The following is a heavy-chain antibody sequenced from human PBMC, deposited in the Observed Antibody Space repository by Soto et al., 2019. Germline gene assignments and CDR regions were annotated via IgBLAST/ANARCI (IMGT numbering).Heavy chain of an antibody. CDR2: IYHSGST. Sequence: SETLSLTCAVSGGSISSGGYSWSWIRQPPGKGLEWIGYIYHSGSTYYNPSLKSRVTISVDRSKNQFSLKLSSVTAEDTAVYYCARDSVGDDDYGMDVWGQGTTVTVSS. V-gene: IGHV4-30-2*01. CDR1: GGSISSGGYS. D-gene: IGHD3-10*01. CDR3: ARDSVGDDDYGMDV. J-gene: IGHJ6*02.